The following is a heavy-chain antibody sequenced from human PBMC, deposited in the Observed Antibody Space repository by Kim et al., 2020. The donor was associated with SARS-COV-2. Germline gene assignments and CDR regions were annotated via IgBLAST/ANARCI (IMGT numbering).Heavy chain of an antibody. D-gene: IGHD5-12*01. V-gene: IGHV4-59*13. CDR2: IYYSGST. CDR1: GGSISSYY. CDR3: ARGRWLQSPVDY. Sequence: SETLSLTCTVSGGSISSYYWSWIRQPPGKGLEWIGYIYYSGSTNYNPSLKSRVTISVDTSKNQFSLKLSSVTAADTAVYYCARGRWLQSPVDYWGQGTLVTVSS. J-gene: IGHJ4*02.